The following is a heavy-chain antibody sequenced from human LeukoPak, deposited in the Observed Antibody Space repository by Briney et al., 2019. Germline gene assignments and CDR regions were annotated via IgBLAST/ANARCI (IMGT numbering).Heavy chain of an antibody. V-gene: IGHV4-59*01. CDR1: GGSISSYY. J-gene: IGHJ6*03. D-gene: IGHD4-17*01. CDR2: IYYSGST. CDR3: ARSVTTVTSYYYYYMDV. Sequence: SETLSLTCTVSGGSISSYYWSWIRQPPGKGLEGIGYIYYSGSTNYNPSLKSRVTISVDTSKNQFSLKLSSVTAADTAVYYCARSVTTVTSYYYYYMDVWGKGTTVTVSS.